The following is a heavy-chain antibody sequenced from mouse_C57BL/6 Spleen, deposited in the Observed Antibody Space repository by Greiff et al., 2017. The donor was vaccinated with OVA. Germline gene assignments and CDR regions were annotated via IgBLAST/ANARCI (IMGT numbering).Heavy chain of an antibody. D-gene: IGHD1-1*01. CDR2: INPSTGGT. CDR3: ARGSYYYGSDY. J-gene: IGHJ2*01. V-gene: IGHV1-42*01. CDR1: GYSFTGYY. Sequence: VQLQQSGPELVKPGASVKISCKASGYSFTGYYMNWVKQSPEKSLEWIGEINPSTGGTTYNQKFKAKATLTVDKSSSTAYMQLKSLTSEDSAVYYCARGSYYYGSDYWGQGTTLTVSS.